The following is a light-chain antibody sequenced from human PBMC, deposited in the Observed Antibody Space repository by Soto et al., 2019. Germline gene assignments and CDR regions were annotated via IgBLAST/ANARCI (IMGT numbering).Light chain of an antibody. CDR2: GAS. CDR1: QSVRSN. CDR3: QQYNNWPPWT. V-gene: IGKV3-15*01. Sequence: EIVMTQSPATLSVSPGESATLSCRASQSVRSNLAWYQQKPGQAPRLLIYGASTRATGIPARFSGSGSGTEFTLTISILQSKDFSGYYCQQYNNWPPWTFGQGTKVEIK. J-gene: IGKJ1*01.